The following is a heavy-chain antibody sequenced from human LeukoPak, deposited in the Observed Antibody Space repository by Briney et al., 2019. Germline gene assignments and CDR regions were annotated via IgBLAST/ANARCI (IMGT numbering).Heavy chain of an antibody. J-gene: IGHJ2*01. V-gene: IGHV4-4*08. Sequence: ASETLSLTCTVSGGSIFSYYFNWIRQPPGKGLEWIGYIYSNGITNYNPSLRSRGTISIATSKNQFSLRLRSVTVADTAIYYCARRAYYDTSGYYPASGYFDLWGRGTLVTVSS. CDR1: GGSIFSYY. CDR2: IYSNGIT. D-gene: IGHD3-22*01. CDR3: ARRAYYDTSGYYPASGYFDL.